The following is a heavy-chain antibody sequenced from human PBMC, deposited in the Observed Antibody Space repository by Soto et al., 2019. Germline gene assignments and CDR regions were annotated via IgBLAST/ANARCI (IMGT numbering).Heavy chain of an antibody. CDR1: GYTFTSYG. D-gene: IGHD3-3*01. Sequence: ASVKVSCKASGYTFTSYGISWVRQAPGQGLEWMGWISAYNGNTNYAQKLQCRVTMTTDTSTSTAYMELRSLRSDDTAVYYCARVHYDFWSGTPGDYYYGMDVWGQGTTVTVSS. CDR2: ISAYNGNT. V-gene: IGHV1-18*01. J-gene: IGHJ6*02. CDR3: ARVHYDFWSGTPGDYYYGMDV.